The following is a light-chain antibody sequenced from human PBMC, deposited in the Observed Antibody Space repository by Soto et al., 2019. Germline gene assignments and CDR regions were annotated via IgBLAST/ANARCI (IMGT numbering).Light chain of an antibody. CDR1: QSVSSN. CDR3: QQYNNWPRT. V-gene: IGKV3-15*01. Sequence: EIVMTQSPATLSVSPGERATLSCRASQSVSSNLAWYQQKPGQAPRLLIYGASTRATGIPARFSGSGSGTEFTLTSSSLQSEDFAVSYCQQYNNWPRTFGQGTQVEIK. J-gene: IGKJ1*01. CDR2: GAS.